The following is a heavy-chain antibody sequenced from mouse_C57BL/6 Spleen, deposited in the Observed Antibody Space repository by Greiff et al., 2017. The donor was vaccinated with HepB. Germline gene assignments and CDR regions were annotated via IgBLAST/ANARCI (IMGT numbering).Heavy chain of an antibody. D-gene: IGHD1-1*01. CDR3: ARDYGSSYVDY. CDR2: IYPGSGNT. Sequence: QVQLKESGAELVRPGASVKLSCKASGYTFTDYYINWVKQRPGQGLEWIARIYPGSGNTYYNEKFKGKATLTAEKSSSTAYMQLSSLTSEDSAVYFCARDYGSSYVDYWGQGTTLTVSS. V-gene: IGHV1-76*01. J-gene: IGHJ2*01. CDR1: GYTFTDYY.